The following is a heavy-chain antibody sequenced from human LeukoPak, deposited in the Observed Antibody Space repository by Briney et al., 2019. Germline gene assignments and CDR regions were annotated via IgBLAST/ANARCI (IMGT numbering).Heavy chain of an antibody. J-gene: IGHJ4*02. V-gene: IGHV4-34*01. CDR1: GGSFSGYY. D-gene: IGHD4/OR15-4a*01. CDR3: ARGRDYGHTNYFDY. CDR2: INHSGST. Sequence: SETLSLTCAVYGGSFSGYYWSWIRQPPGKGLEWIGEINHSGSTNYNPSLKSRVTISVDTSKNQFSLKLSSVTAADTAVYYCARGRDYGHTNYFDYWGQGTLVTVSS.